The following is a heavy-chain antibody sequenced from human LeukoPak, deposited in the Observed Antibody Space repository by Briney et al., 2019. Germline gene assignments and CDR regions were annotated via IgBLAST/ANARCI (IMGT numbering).Heavy chain of an antibody. CDR3: ARDGGVYDSSGYLVDP. J-gene: IGHJ5*02. Sequence: GRSLRLSCAASGFTFSSYGMHWVRQAPGKGLEWVAVIWYDGSNKYYADSVKGRFTISRDNSKNTLYLQMNSLRAEDTAVYHCARDGGVYDSSGYLVDPWGQGTLVTVSS. CDR2: IWYDGSNK. D-gene: IGHD3-22*01. CDR1: GFTFSSYG. V-gene: IGHV3-33*01.